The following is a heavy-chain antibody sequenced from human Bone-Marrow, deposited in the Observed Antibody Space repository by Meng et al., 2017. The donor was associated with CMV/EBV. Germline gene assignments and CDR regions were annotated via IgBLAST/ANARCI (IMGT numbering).Heavy chain of an antibody. J-gene: IGHJ4*02. Sequence: GESLKISCSASGFTFSTYSMNWVRLAPGKGLEWVSSITSSSSYIYYADSVKGRFTISRDNAKNSLFLQMNSLRAEDTAVYYCARGPGAYCSSTSCYHFAYWGQGPLVTVSS. CDR1: GFTFSTYS. D-gene: IGHD2-2*01. CDR2: ITSSSSYI. CDR3: ARGPGAYCSSTSCYHFAY. V-gene: IGHV3-21*01.